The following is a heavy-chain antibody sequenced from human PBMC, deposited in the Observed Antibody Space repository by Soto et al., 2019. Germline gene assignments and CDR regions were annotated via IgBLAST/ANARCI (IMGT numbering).Heavy chain of an antibody. CDR3: ARAKGGSSLAFEI. V-gene: IGHV4-4*07. Sequence: SETLSLTCTVSGGSINCYYWSWIRQAAGKGLEWIGRIYISGSTNYNPSLKSRVAMSVDTSKNQFSLKLRSLTAADPAVYYWARAKGGSSLAFEIWGQGTMVTVSS. J-gene: IGHJ3*02. CDR1: GGSINCYY. D-gene: IGHD1-26*01. CDR2: IYISGST.